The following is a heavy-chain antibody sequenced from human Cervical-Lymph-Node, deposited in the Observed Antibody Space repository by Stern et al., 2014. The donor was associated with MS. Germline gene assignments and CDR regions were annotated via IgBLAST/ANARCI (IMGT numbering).Heavy chain of an antibody. CDR1: GGSFNNYY. Sequence: QLQLQESGPGLVKPSETLSLTCTVSGGSFNNYYWSWIRQPPGKGLEWIGYIYQDGSTKYNPSLKSRFTISLHTSKKQFSLRLTSVTAADTAVYYCARVDDCSGGTCFSTSWFDPWGQGTLVTVSS. J-gene: IGHJ5*02. D-gene: IGHD2-15*01. CDR3: ARVDDCSGGTCFSTSWFDP. V-gene: IGHV4-59*01. CDR2: IYQDGST.